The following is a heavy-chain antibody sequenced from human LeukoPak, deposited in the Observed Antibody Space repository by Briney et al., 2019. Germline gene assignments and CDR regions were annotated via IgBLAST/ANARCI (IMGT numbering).Heavy chain of an antibody. CDR2: INPNSGGT. J-gene: IGHJ4*02. CDR1: GYTFTGYY. D-gene: IGHD3-16*01. CDR3: ARDRSIWERSDY. V-gene: IGHV1-2*02. Sequence: GASVKVSCKAPGYTFTGYYMHWVRQAPGQGLEWMGWINPNSGGTNYAQKFQGRVTMTRDTSISTAYMELSRLRSDDTAVYYCARDRSIWERSDYWGQGTLVTVSS.